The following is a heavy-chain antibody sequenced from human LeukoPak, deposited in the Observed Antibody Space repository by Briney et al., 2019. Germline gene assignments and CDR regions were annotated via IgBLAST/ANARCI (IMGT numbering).Heavy chain of an antibody. J-gene: IGHJ4*02. Sequence: TGGSLRLSCAASGFTFSSFAMSWVRQAPGKGLEWVSAISSSGGSTYYADSVKGRYTVSRDSSKNTLYLQMNSLRAEDTAVYYCAKQISLTFGYWGQGTLATVSS. D-gene: IGHD2-15*01. CDR1: GFTFSSFA. CDR3: AKQISLTFGY. V-gene: IGHV3-23*01. CDR2: ISSSGGST.